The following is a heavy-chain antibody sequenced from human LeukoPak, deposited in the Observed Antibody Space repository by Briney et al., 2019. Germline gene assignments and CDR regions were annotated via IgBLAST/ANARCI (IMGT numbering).Heavy chain of an antibody. CDR1: GFTFSSYG. J-gene: IGHJ4*02. V-gene: IGHV3-30*18. D-gene: IGHD3-22*01. CDR3: AKDLWVGYYYDSSGYLSLDY. Sequence: GGSLRLSCAASGFTFSSYGMHWVRQAPGKGLEWVAVISYDGSNKYYADSVKGRFTISRDNSKNTLYLQMNSLRAEDTAVYYCAKDLWVGYYYDSSGYLSLDYWGQGTLVTVSS. CDR2: ISYDGSNK.